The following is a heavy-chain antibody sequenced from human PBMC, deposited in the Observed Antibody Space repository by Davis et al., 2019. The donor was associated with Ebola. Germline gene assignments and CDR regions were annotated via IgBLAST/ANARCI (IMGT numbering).Heavy chain of an antibody. CDR3: ARDGSTSDQKSGELDY. CDR1: GYTFTGYY. V-gene: IGHV1-2*02. Sequence: AASVKVSCKASGYTFTGYYMHWVRQAPGQGLEWMGWINPNSGGTNYAQKFQGRVAMTRDTSITTAYMELNRLRSDDTAVYYCARDGSTSDQKSGELDYWGQGPLVTVSS. J-gene: IGHJ4*02. CDR2: INPNSGGT. D-gene: IGHD7-27*01.